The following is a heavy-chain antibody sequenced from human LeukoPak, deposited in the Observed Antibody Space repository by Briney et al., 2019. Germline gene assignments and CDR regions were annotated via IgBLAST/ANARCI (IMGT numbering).Heavy chain of an antibody. CDR1: GFTFSSYA. J-gene: IGHJ6*02. Sequence: GGSLRLSCAASGFTFSSYAMSWVRQAPGKGLEWVSAISGSGGSTYYADSVKGRFTISRDNSKNTLYLQMNSLRAEDTAVYYCARDQFPQRYYYYGMDVWGQGTTVTVSS. CDR2: ISGSGGST. V-gene: IGHV3-23*01. CDR3: ARDQFPQRYYYYGMDV.